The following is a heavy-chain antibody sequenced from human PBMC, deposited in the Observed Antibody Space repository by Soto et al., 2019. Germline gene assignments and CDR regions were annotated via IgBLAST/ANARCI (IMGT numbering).Heavy chain of an antibody. Sequence: GGSLRLSCAASGFPFSISAMRWVRQAPGKGLEWVSAISVNGGNTYYADSVKGRATISRDNSKNTLYLQMNSLRAEDTAVYYCAKGATDCSDNNCHVSGMDGWGQGTTVTVSS. CDR2: ISVNGGNT. V-gene: IGHV3-23*01. D-gene: IGHD2-15*01. CDR1: GFPFSISA. CDR3: AKGATDCSDNNCHVSGMDG. J-gene: IGHJ6*02.